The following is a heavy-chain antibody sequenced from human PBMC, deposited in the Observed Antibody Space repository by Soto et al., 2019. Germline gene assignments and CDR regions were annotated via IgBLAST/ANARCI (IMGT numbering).Heavy chain of an antibody. CDR3: ARVGSGYYEAFDY. Sequence: SGGSLRLSCAASGFTFSSYAMHWVRQAPGKGLEWVAVISYDGSNKYYADSVKGRFTISRDNSKNTLYLQMNSLRAEDTAVYYCARVGSGYYEAFDYWGQGTLVTVSS. CDR2: ISYDGSNK. CDR1: GFTFSSYA. J-gene: IGHJ4*02. D-gene: IGHD3-22*01. V-gene: IGHV3-30-3*01.